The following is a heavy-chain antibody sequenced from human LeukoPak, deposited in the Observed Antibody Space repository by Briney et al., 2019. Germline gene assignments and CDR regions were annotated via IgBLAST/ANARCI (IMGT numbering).Heavy chain of an antibody. V-gene: IGHV3-30*02. CDR2: IRYDGSNK. CDR1: GFIFSNYA. CDR3: AKDYRYYGSGSHMDV. D-gene: IGHD3-10*01. J-gene: IGHJ6*03. Sequence: QPGRSLRLSCAASGFIFSNYAMHWVRQAPGKGLEWVAFIRYDGSNKYYADSVKGRFTISRDNSKNTLYLQMNSLRAEDTAVYYCAKDYRYYGSGSHMDVWGKGTTVTISS.